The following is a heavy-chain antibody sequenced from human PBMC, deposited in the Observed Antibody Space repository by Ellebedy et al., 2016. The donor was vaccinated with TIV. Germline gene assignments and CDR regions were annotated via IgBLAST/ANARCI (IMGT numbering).Heavy chain of an antibody. CDR3: ARFRYIEGRPAGFDC. J-gene: IGHJ4*02. V-gene: IGHV3-53*01. Sequence: GGSLRLSCSASGLSVGSNFMTWVRQAPGKGLEWVSFINGVGRTDYADSVKGRFIISRDNSKNTLYLQMNSLRAEDTAVYYCARFRYIEGRPAGFDCWGQGTLVTVSS. CDR1: GLSVGSNF. CDR2: INGVGRT. D-gene: IGHD6-6*01.